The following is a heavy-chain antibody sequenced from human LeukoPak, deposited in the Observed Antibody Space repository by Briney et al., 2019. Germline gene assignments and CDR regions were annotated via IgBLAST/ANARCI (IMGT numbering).Heavy chain of an antibody. V-gene: IGHV3-30-3*01. D-gene: IGHD3-10*01. Sequence: PGGSLRLSCAASGFTFSTYAMHWVRQAPGKGLEWLAVISYDGSSEYYTDSLKGRFTISRDNSKNTLYLQMNSLRAEDTAVYYCANSLKVYGSGSQGLDYWGQGTLVTVSS. CDR2: ISYDGSSE. CDR1: GFTFSTYA. CDR3: ANSLKVYGSGSQGLDY. J-gene: IGHJ4*02.